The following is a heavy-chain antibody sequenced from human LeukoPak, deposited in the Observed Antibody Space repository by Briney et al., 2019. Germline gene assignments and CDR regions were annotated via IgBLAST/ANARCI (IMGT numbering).Heavy chain of an antibody. Sequence: GGSLRLSCAASGFTFSSYAMHWVRQAPGKGPEYVSAISSNGGSTYYANSVKGRFTISRDNSKNTLYLQMRSLRAEDMAVYYCARDATNYCGGDCYTGVDYWGQGTLVTVSS. D-gene: IGHD2-21*02. CDR3: ARDATNYCGGDCYTGVDY. V-gene: IGHV3-64*01. CDR1: GFTFSSYA. CDR2: ISSNGGST. J-gene: IGHJ4*02.